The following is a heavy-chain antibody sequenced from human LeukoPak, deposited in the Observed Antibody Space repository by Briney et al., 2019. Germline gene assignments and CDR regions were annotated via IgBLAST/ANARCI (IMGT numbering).Heavy chain of an antibody. CDR2: ISGSDGST. D-gene: IGHD2-2*01. V-gene: IGHV3-23*01. CDR1: GFTFSSYA. Sequence: LPGGSLRLSCAVSGFTFSSYAMTWVRQAPDKGLEWVSAISGSDGSTYYADSVKGRFTISRDDSQNTLYLQMNSLSAEDTAVYYCAKVETSGGANCYALDYWGQGTLVTVSS. CDR3: AKVETSGGANCYALDY. J-gene: IGHJ4*02.